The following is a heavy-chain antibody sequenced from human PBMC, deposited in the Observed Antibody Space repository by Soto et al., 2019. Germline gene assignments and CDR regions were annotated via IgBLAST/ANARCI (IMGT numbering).Heavy chain of an antibody. D-gene: IGHD5-12*01. CDR2: IYHSGNT. V-gene: IGHV4-4*02. Sequence: QVQLQESGPGLVKPSGTLSLTCAVSSGSISSGDWWSWVRQPPGKGLEWIGEIYHSGNTNYNPSLKGRVTISVDKSKDQFSLKLSFVTAEDAAVYYCANNGSFSLEFWGQGTLVTVSS. J-gene: IGHJ4*02. CDR3: ANNGSFSLEF. CDR1: SGSISSGDW.